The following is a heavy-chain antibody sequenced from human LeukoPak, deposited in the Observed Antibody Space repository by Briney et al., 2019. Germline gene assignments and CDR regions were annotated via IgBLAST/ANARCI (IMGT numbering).Heavy chain of an antibody. D-gene: IGHD6-19*01. V-gene: IGHV4-59*01. J-gene: IGHJ4*02. CDR1: GGSMGDYY. Sequence: SETLSLSCTVSGGSMGDYYWSWLRQPQGKELEWVGYIRYSGTTRYNPSLKSRVTMSVDTSKNQFSLKLTSVTAADTAVYYCARGAGWYFYWGRGILVSVSS. CDR2: IRYSGTT. CDR3: ARGAGWYFY.